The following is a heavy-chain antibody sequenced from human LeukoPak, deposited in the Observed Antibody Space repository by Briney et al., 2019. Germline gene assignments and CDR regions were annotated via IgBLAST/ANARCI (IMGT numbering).Heavy chain of an antibody. CDR2: VYHGGST. CDR3: ARRGYSGYEAYFDY. D-gene: IGHD5-12*01. J-gene: IGHJ4*02. V-gene: IGHV4-4*02. CDR1: GASISSSAR. Sequence: PSETLSLTCAVSGASISSSARWSWVRQFPGKGLEWIGEVYHGGSTNYNPSLKSRVTISLDNSNNHFSLRLSSVTAADTARYYCARRGYSGYEAYFDYWGQGTLATVSS.